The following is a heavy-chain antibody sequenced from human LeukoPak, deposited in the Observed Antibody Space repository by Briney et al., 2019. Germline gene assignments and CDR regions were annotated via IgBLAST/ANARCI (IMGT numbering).Heavy chain of an antibody. J-gene: IGHJ4*02. Sequence: PGGSLRLSCAASGFTFSSYSMNWVRQAPGKGLEWVSSISSSSSYIYYADSVKGRFTISRDNAKNSLYLQMNSLRAEDTAVYYCARDLSGSYYIFDYWGRGTLVTVSS. V-gene: IGHV3-21*01. CDR2: ISSSSSYI. D-gene: IGHD3-10*01. CDR1: GFTFSSYS. CDR3: ARDLSGSYYIFDY.